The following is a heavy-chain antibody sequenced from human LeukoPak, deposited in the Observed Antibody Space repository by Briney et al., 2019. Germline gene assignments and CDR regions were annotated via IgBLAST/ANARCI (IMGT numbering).Heavy chain of an antibody. CDR1: GGSFSNYY. CDR2: INHSGST. J-gene: IGHJ6*03. D-gene: IGHD1-26*01. CDR3: ARGVGWPHTMTYYYYYMDV. Sequence: SETLSLTCAVYGGSFSNYYYSWIRQPPGKGLEWIGEINHSGSTNYNPSLKSRVTMSVATSKAQSSLNLRSVTAADAAAYYCARGVGWPHTMTYYYYYMDVWGKGTPVTVSS. V-gene: IGHV4-34*01.